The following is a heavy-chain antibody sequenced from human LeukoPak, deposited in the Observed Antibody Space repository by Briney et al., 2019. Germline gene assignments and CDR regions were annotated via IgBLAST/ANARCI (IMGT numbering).Heavy chain of an antibody. CDR3: ASQTKIAVPIFDY. D-gene: IGHD6-19*01. J-gene: IGHJ4*02. CDR2: INPHTAST. CDR1: GYTFIGYD. V-gene: IGHV1-2*02. Sequence: ASVTVSCEASGYTFIGYDLQGVRQAPGQGVEGMGSINPHTASTNSAQKFQRRLTMTRDTSITTAYMELSSLTSDATAVYYCASQTKIAVPIFDYCVQGTLVTVS.